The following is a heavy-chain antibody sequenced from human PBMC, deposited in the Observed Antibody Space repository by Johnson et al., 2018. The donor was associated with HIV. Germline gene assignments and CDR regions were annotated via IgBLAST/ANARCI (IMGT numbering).Heavy chain of an antibody. V-gene: IGHV3-30*04. Sequence: QVQLVESGGGVVQPGRSLGLSCAASGFSFSSYAMHWVRQAPGKGLEWVASLSYDGSTKDYADSVKGRFTISRDISKNWLYLQMNSLRAEDTAVSYCARVVQSIAARPGAFDIWGQGTMVTGSS. J-gene: IGHJ3*02. D-gene: IGHD6-6*01. CDR1: GFSFSSYA. CDR2: LSYDGSTK. CDR3: ARVVQSIAARPGAFDI.